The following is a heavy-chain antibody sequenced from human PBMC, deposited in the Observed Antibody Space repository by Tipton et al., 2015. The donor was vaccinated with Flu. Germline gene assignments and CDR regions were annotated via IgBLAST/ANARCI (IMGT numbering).Heavy chain of an antibody. Sequence: TLFTCAVYGGSFSGYYWSWIRQPPGKGLEWIGEINHSGSTNYNPSLKSRVTISVDTSKNQFSLKLSSVTAADTAVYYCARHVRYSSSSGWGLGFDYWGQGTLVTVSS. V-gene: IGHV4-34*01. CDR3: ARHVRYSSSSGWGLGFDY. CDR2: INHSGST. D-gene: IGHD6-6*01. J-gene: IGHJ4*02. CDR1: GGSFSGYY.